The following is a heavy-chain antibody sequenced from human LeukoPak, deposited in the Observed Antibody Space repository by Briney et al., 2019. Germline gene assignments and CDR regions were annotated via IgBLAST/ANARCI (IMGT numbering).Heavy chain of an antibody. D-gene: IGHD3-22*01. CDR1: GFTFSNYG. J-gene: IGHJ4*02. CDR2: IRYDETIE. Sequence: PGGSLRLSCAASGFTFSNYGMHWVRQAPGRGLEWVAFIRYDETIENYADSVKGRFTISRDNSKNTLYLQMNSLRAEDTAIYYCAKFGDSGAYYDYWGQGTLVTVSS. CDR3: AKFGDSGAYYDY. V-gene: IGHV3-30*02.